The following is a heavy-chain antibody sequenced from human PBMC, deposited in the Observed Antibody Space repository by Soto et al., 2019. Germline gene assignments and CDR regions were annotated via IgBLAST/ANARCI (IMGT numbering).Heavy chain of an antibody. D-gene: IGHD2-21*02. V-gene: IGHV1-58*01. Sequence: QMQLVQSGPEVKKPGTSVKVSCKASGFTFTSSAVQWVRQARGQRLEWIGWIVVGSGNTNYAQKFQERVTITRDTSTSTAYMELSSLRSEDTAVYYCAADRTYCGGDCYEDWGQGTLVTVSS. CDR2: IVVGSGNT. CDR3: AADRTYCGGDCYED. J-gene: IGHJ4*02. CDR1: GFTFTSSA.